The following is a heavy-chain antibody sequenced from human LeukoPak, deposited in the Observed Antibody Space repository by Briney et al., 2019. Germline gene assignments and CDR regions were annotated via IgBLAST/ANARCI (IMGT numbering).Heavy chain of an antibody. CDR1: GGTFSSYA. Sequence: ASVKVSCKASGGTFSSYAISWVRQAPGQGLEWMGRIIPILGIANYAQKFQGRVTITADKSTSTAYMELRSLRSDDTAVYYCARVFYRTYGADTLDYWGQGTLVTVSS. V-gene: IGHV1-69*04. D-gene: IGHD4-17*01. CDR2: IIPILGIA. J-gene: IGHJ4*02. CDR3: ARVFYRTYGADTLDY.